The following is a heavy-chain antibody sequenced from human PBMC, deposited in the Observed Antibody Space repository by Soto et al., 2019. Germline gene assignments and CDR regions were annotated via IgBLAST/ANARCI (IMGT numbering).Heavy chain of an antibody. CDR3: ARDLFYSNYQGEAYYYYGMDV. CDR1: GGTFSSYA. J-gene: IGHJ6*02. D-gene: IGHD4-4*01. Sequence: AAVKVSCKASGGTFSSYAISWVRQAPGQGLEWMGGIIPIFGTANYAQKFQGRVTITADKSTSTAYMELSSLRSEDTAVYYCARDLFYSNYQGEAYYYYGMDVWGQGTTVTVSS. V-gene: IGHV1-69*06. CDR2: IIPIFGTA.